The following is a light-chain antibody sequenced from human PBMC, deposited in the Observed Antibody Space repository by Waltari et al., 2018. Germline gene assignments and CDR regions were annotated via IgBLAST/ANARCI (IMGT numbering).Light chain of an antibody. CDR2: KAS. CDR3: QQYTSFTLT. CDR1: QSISTW. V-gene: IGKV1-5*03. Sequence: DIQMTQSPSTLSASVGDRVTITCWASQSISTWLAWYQKKPGKAPKLLIYKASDLESGVPSRFSGSGSGTEFTLTISSLQPDDSATYYCQQYTSFTLTFGGGTKVEIK. J-gene: IGKJ4*01.